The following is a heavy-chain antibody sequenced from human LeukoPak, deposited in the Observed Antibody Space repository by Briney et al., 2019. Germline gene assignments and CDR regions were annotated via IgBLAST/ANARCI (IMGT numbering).Heavy chain of an antibody. Sequence: SGGSLRLSCVASGFPFSSYWMTWVRQAPGKGLEWVANIKQDGSKKSYVDSVKGRFTISRDNAKNSLYLQTNSLRAEDTAIYYCTRVGYIDEGIDYWGQGTLVTVSS. CDR1: GFPFSSYW. J-gene: IGHJ4*02. D-gene: IGHD5-24*01. CDR3: TRVGYIDEGIDY. V-gene: IGHV3-7*04. CDR2: IKQDGSKK.